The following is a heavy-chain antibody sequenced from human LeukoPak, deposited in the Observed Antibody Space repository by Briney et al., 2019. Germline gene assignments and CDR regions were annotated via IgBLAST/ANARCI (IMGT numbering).Heavy chain of an antibody. V-gene: IGHV3-23*01. Sequence: GGSLRLSCSASGFIFNNYGMSWVRQAPGKGLEWVSAINGLGDGTFYADSVKGRFTISRDNSKNTLFLQMDSLRAEDTALYYCAKELGIGHLYFDSWGQGILVTVSS. D-gene: IGHD7-27*01. CDR2: INGLGDGT. CDR3: AKELGIGHLYFDS. CDR1: GFIFNNYG. J-gene: IGHJ4*02.